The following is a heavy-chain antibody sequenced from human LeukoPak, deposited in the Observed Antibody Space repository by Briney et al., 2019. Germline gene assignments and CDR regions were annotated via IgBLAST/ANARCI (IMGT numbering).Heavy chain of an antibody. CDR2: IYHSGST. V-gene: IGHV4-38-2*01. CDR1: GYSISSGYY. Sequence: SETLSLTCAVSGYSISSGYYWGWIRQPPGKGLEWIGSIYHSGSTYYIPSLKSRVTISVDTSKNQFSLKLSSVTAADTAVYYCARGYQLLTPQDAFDIWGQGTMVTVSS. CDR3: ARGYQLLTPQDAFDI. D-gene: IGHD2-2*01. J-gene: IGHJ3*02.